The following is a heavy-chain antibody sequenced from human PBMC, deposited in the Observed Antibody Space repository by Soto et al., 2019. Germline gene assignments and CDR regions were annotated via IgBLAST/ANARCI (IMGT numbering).Heavy chain of an antibody. CDR1: SGSISSSNW. CDR3: ARDRSGWPRFDP. Sequence: PSETLSLTCAVSSGSISSSNWWCWVRQPPGKGLEWIGDIYHSGSTNYNPSLKSRVTISVDKSKNQFSLKLSSVTAADTAVYYCARDRSGWPRFDPWGQGTLVIVSS. CDR2: IYHSGST. D-gene: IGHD6-19*01. J-gene: IGHJ5*02. V-gene: IGHV4-4*02.